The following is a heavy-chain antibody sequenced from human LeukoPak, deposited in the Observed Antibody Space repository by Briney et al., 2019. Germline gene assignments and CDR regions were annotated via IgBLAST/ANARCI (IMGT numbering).Heavy chain of an antibody. V-gene: IGHV3-23*01. D-gene: IGHD3-10*02. CDR2: ISASDGAT. CDR1: GFTFSSHA. Sequence: GGSLRLSCAVSGFTFSSHAMSWVRQAPGKGLEWLSGISASDGATWYADSVKGRFTISRDNSKNTLYLQMNDLRAEDTAIYYCAKDGHVTYHYFHMDVWGKGTTVIVSS. J-gene: IGHJ6*03. CDR3: AKDGHVTYHYFHMDV.